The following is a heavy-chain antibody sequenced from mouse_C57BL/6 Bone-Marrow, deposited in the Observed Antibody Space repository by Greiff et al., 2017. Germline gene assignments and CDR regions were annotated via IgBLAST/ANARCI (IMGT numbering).Heavy chain of an antibody. CDR3: TTGYDGY. D-gene: IGHD2-2*01. CDR2: ISSGGSYT. V-gene: IGHV5-6*02. Sequence: DVKLVESGGDLVKPGGSLKLSCAASGFPFSSYGMSWVRQTPDKRLEWVATISSGGSYTYYPDSVKGRFTISRDNAKNTLYLQMSSLKSEDTAMYYCTTGYDGYWGQGTTLTVSS. J-gene: IGHJ2*01. CDR1: GFPFSSYG.